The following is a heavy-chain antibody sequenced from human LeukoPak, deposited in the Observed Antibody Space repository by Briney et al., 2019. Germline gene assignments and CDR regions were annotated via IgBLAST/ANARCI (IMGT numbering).Heavy chain of an antibody. CDR2: IISNGEST. D-gene: IGHD6-13*01. J-gene: IGHJ4*02. Sequence: PGASLRLPCSASGFTFSGYAMHWVRLAPGKGLEYVSAIISNGESTYYSDSVKDRFTISRDNSKNTLYLQMSSLRPEDTAVYYCVKSASTWYLFDYWGQGTLVTVSS. V-gene: IGHV3-64*03. CDR3: VKSASTWYLFDY. CDR1: GFTFSGYA.